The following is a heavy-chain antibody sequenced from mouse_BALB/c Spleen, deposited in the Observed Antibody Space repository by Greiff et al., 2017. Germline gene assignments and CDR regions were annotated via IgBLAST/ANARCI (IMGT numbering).Heavy chain of an antibody. CDR1: GYTFTDYW. Sequence: VQLQQPGAELVMPGASVKMSCKASGYTFTDYWMHWVKQRPGQGLEWIGAIDTSDSYTSYNQKFKGKATLTVDESSSTAYMQLSSLTSEDSAVYYCARKGRGYAMDYWGQGTSVTVSS. CDR3: ARKGRGYAMDY. V-gene: IGHV1-69*01. D-gene: IGHD3-3*01. J-gene: IGHJ4*01. CDR2: IDTSDSYT.